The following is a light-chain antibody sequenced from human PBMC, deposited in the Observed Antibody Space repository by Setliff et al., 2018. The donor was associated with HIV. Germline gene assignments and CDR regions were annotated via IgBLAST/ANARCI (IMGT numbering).Light chain of an antibody. CDR2: EVS. V-gene: IGLV2-8*01. J-gene: IGLJ3*02. CDR1: SSDVGGYNY. CDR3: SSYTSTNTLV. Sequence: QSALTQPPSASGSPGQSVTISCTGTSSDVGGYNYVSWYQQHPGKAPKLMIYEVSKRPSGVPDRFSGSKSGNTASLTISGLQVEDEADYYCSSYTSTNTLVFGGGTKVTVL.